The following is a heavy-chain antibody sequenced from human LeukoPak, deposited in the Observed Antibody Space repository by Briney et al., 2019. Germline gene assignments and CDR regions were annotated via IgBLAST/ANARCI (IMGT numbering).Heavy chain of an antibody. Sequence: GASVKVSCKASGYTFTGYYMHWVRQAPGQGLEWMGWINPNSGGTNYAQKFQGRVTMTRDTSISTAYMELSRLRSDDTAMYYCARDPNLYSSSWYWVWFDPWGQGTLVTVSS. CDR2: INPNSGGT. CDR3: ARDPNLYSSSWYWVWFDP. J-gene: IGHJ5*02. D-gene: IGHD6-13*01. V-gene: IGHV1-2*02. CDR1: GYTFTGYY.